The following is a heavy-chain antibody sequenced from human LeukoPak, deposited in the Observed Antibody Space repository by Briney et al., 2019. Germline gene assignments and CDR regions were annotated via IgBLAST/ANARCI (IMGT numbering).Heavy chain of an antibody. Sequence: SETLSLTCAVYGGSFSGYYWSWIRQPPGKGLEWIGEIYHSGSTNYNPSLKSRVTISVDTSKNQFSLKLSSVTAADTAVYYCASGPIGCSGGSCYSDYYYYYGMDVWGQGTTVTVSS. CDR3: ASGPIGCSGGSCYSDYYYYYGMDV. CDR1: GGSFSGYY. V-gene: IGHV4-34*01. J-gene: IGHJ6*02. CDR2: IYHSGST. D-gene: IGHD2-15*01.